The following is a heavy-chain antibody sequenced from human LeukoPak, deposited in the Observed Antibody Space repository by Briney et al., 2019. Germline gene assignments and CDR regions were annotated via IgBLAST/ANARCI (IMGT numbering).Heavy chain of an antibody. D-gene: IGHD1-1*01. CDR1: GFTFSSSA. Sequence: PGGSLRLSCAASGFTFSSSAMSWVRQAPGKGLEWVSAISNNGGYTYYADSVKGRFTISRENAKNSLSLQMNSLRAEDTAVYYCVRQQTPHGNFDYWGQGTLVTVSS. V-gene: IGHV3-23*01. CDR2: ISNNGGYT. CDR3: VRQQTPHGNFDY. J-gene: IGHJ4*02.